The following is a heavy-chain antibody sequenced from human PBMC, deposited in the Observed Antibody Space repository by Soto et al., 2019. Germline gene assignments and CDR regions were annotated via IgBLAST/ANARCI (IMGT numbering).Heavy chain of an antibody. CDR2: IVVGSGNT. V-gene: IGHV1-58*02. CDR3: AATAYYDILTGYCPFDY. J-gene: IGHJ4*02. CDR1: GFTFTSSA. Sequence: SVKVSCKASGFTFTSSAMQWVLQARGQRLEWIGWIVVGSGNTNYAQKFQERVTITRDMSTSTAYMELSSLRSEDTAVYYCAATAYYDILTGYCPFDYWGQGTLVTVSS. D-gene: IGHD3-9*01.